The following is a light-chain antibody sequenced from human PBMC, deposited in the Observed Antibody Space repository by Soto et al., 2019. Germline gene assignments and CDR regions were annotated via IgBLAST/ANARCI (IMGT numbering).Light chain of an antibody. CDR1: QSVSSRD. CDR3: QQYDTSPGYT. J-gene: IGKJ2*01. V-gene: IGKV3-20*01. CDR2: ATS. Sequence: EIVLTQSPGTLSLSPGERATLSCRASQSVSSRDLAWYQQKPGQAPRLRIYATSSRAAGIPDRFSGSGSGTDFTLTISRLEPEDFAVDYCQQYDTSPGYTFGEGTKLEIK.